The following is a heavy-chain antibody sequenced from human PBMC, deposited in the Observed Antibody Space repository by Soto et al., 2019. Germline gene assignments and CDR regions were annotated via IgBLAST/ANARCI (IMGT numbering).Heavy chain of an antibody. Sequence: PGGSLRLSCVGSGFTFSTYSINWVRQTPGKGLEWVSSISSRSDIYYADSVKGRFTISRDNAKNSVSLQMNSLRAEDTAVYYCAREYTAWPLAYGLDVWGQGTTVTVSS. D-gene: IGHD2-2*02. J-gene: IGHJ6*02. CDR2: ISSRSDI. CDR3: AREYTAWPLAYGLDV. CDR1: GFTFSTYS. V-gene: IGHV3-21*01.